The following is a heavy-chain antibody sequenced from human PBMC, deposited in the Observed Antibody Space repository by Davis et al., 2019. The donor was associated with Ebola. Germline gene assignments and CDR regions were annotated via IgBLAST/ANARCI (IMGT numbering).Heavy chain of an antibody. Sequence: GESLKISCVGSGFTLNNAWMSWVRQAPGKGLEWVGRIKSKTDGGTTDYAAPVKGRFAMSRDDSKNTLYLQMNSLKIEDTAVYYCTTLSTLTTMYFDLWGRGTLVTVSS. J-gene: IGHJ2*01. CDR2: IKSKTDGGTT. CDR1: GFTLNNAW. CDR3: TTLSTLTTMYFDL. V-gene: IGHV3-15*01. D-gene: IGHD4-17*01.